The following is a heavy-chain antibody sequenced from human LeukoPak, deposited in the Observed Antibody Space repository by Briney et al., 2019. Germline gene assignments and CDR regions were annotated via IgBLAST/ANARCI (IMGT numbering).Heavy chain of an antibody. D-gene: IGHD3-9*01. J-gene: IGHJ4*02. CDR1: GFTFSSYV. Sequence: GRSLRLSCAASGFTFSSYVMHWVRQAPGEGLEWVAVISFDGSNKYYGDSLKGRFTISRDNSKNTLYLQMNSLRGEDMAIYCCARDFGWLSGFDYWGQGTLVTVSS. CDR3: ARDFGWLSGFDY. V-gene: IGHV3-30-3*01. CDR2: ISFDGSNK.